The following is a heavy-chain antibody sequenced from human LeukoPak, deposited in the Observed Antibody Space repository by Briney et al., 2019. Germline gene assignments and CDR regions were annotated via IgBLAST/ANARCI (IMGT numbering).Heavy chain of an antibody. CDR1: GFTFSDYY. D-gene: IGHD3-22*01. V-gene: IGHV3-11*01. J-gene: IGHJ4*02. CDR2: ISSSGSTI. Sequence: GGCLRLSCAASGFTFSDYYMSWIRQAPGKGLEWVSYISSSGSTIYYADSVKGRFTISRDNAKNSLYLQMNSLRAEDTAVYYCASMGYYYDSSGYYRYWGQGTLVTVSS. CDR3: ASMGYYYDSSGYYRY.